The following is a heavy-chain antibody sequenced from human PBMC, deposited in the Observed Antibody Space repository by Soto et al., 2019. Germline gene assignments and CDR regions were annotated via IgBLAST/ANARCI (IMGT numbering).Heavy chain of an antibody. Sequence: QVQLVQSGAEAKKPGSSVKVSCKASGGTFSSYTISWVRQAPGQGLEWMGRIIPILGIANYAQKFQGRVTITADKSTSTAYMELSSLRSEDTAVYYCARAGLVTSHESLHYWGQGTLVTVSS. V-gene: IGHV1-69*02. D-gene: IGHD2-21*02. CDR2: IIPILGIA. J-gene: IGHJ4*02. CDR1: GGTFSSYT. CDR3: ARAGLVTSHESLHY.